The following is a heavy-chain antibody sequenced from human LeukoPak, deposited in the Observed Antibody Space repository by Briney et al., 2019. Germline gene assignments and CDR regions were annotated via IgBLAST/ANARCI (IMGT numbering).Heavy chain of an antibody. Sequence: SVKVSCKASGGTFSSYAISWVRQAPGQGLEWMGGIIPIFDTPNYARNFQGRVTITADESTSTAYMELSSLRSEDTAVYYCARDFVHPDGYNYHYFDYWGQGTLVTVSS. CDR2: IIPIFDTP. V-gene: IGHV1-69*13. CDR3: ARDFVHPDGYNYHYFDY. D-gene: IGHD5-24*01. CDR1: GGTFSSYA. J-gene: IGHJ4*02.